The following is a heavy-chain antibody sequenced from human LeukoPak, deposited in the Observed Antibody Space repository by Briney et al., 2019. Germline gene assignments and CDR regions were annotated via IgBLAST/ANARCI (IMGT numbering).Heavy chain of an antibody. J-gene: IGHJ4*02. CDR1: GGSISSGGYY. D-gene: IGHD5-18*01. CDR2: IYYSGST. Sequence: SETLSLTCTVSGGSISSGGYYWSWIRQHPGKGLEWIGYIYYSGSTYYNPSLKSRVTISVDTSKNQFSLKLSSVTAADTAVYYCARLREYSYGFFDYWGQGTLVTVSS. V-gene: IGHV4-31*03. CDR3: ARLREYSYGFFDY.